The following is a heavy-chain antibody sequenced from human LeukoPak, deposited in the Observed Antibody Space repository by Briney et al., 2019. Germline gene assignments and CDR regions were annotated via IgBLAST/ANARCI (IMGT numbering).Heavy chain of an antibody. CDR3: ARADCSGSTCYLRHSWFDP. CDR1: GFTLSTFD. Sequence: PGGSLRLSCAASGFTLSTFDMNWVRQAPGKGLEWVSSISTSSRYIYYRDSVKGRFTISRDDAKNSLYLQMNSLTVEDTAVYYCARADCSGSTCYLRHSWFDPWGQGTLVTVSP. CDR2: ISTSSRYI. D-gene: IGHD2-2*01. J-gene: IGHJ5*02. V-gene: IGHV3-21*06.